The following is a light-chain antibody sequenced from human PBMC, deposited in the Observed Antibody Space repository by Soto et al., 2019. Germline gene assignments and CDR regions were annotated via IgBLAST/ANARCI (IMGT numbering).Light chain of an antibody. V-gene: IGKV3-15*01. CDR2: GAS. CDR3: HQYNDWPRT. J-gene: IGKJ1*01. Sequence: EIVVTQSPATLSVSPGESATLSCRATQTISVHLAWYQQKPGQAPRLLIYGASRRATGIPARFSGSGSGTEFTLTISSLQSEDFAVYYCHQYNDWPRTFGQGTKVEIK. CDR1: QTISVH.